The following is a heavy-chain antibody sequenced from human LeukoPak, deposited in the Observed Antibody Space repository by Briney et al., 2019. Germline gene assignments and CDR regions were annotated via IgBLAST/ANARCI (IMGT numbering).Heavy chain of an antibody. CDR1: GYTFTSYY. Sequence: ASVKVSCKASGYTFTSYYMHWVRQAPGQGLEWMGIINPSGGSTSYAQKFQGRVTMTRDTSTSTVYMELSSLGSEDTAVYYCAEDSSGYYYFDYWGQGTLVTVSS. J-gene: IGHJ4*02. CDR3: AEDSSGYYYFDY. CDR2: INPSGGST. D-gene: IGHD3-22*01. V-gene: IGHV1-46*01.